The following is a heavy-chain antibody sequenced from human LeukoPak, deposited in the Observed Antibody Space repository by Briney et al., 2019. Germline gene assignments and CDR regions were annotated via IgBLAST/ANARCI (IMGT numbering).Heavy chain of an antibody. D-gene: IGHD3-3*01. V-gene: IGHV1-18*01. CDR1: GYTFTNFA. Sequence: ASVKVSCKASGYTFTNFAISWVRQAPGQGLEWMGWVSAYNGNTNYAQKFRGRVSMTTDTSTSTAYMDLRSLRSDDTAVYYCARGEGIFFDYWGQGTLVTVSS. J-gene: IGHJ4*02. CDR2: VSAYNGNT. CDR3: ARGEGIFFDY.